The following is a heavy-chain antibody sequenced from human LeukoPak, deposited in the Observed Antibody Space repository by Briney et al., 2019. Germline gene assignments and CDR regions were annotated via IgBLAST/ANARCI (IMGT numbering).Heavy chain of an antibody. V-gene: IGHV3-49*04. Sequence: GGSLRLSCTASGFIFGDYGLSWVRQAPGKGLEWVGFIRSKAYGGTTEYAASVKGRLTISRDDSKSIAYLQMNSLKTEDTAVYYCTRIYGSGSYLCDYWGQGTLVIVSS. J-gene: IGHJ4*02. CDR3: TRIYGSGSYLCDY. CDR1: GFIFGDYG. D-gene: IGHD3-10*01. CDR2: IRSKAYGGTT.